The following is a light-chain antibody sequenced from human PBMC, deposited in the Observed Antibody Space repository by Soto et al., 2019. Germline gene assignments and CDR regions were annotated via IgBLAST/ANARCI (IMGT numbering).Light chain of an antibody. CDR3: QQRLHWPIT. V-gene: IGKV3-11*01. CDR2: DAS. CDR1: QTVGRY. Sequence: DIVLTQSPATLSLSPGDRVTLSCRASQTVGRYLSWYQHSTGQGPRLLVYDASNRATGVPARFSGSGYETDFTLTISSLEPEDFAVYYCQQRLHWPITFGQGTRLEIK. J-gene: IGKJ5*01.